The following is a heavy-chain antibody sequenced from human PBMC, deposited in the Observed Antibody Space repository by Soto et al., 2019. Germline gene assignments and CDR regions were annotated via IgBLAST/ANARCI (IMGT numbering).Heavy chain of an antibody. V-gene: IGHV3-15*07. CDR1: GFTFSNAW. CDR2: IKSKTDGGTT. Sequence: EVQLVESGGGLVKPGGSLRLSCAASGFTFSNAWMNWVRQAPGKGLEWVGRIKSKTDGGTTDYAAPVKGRFTISRDDSKNTLYLQMNSLKTEDTAVYYCTMNYYDSSSLDYWGQGTLVTVSS. CDR3: TMNYYDSSSLDY. J-gene: IGHJ4*02. D-gene: IGHD3-22*01.